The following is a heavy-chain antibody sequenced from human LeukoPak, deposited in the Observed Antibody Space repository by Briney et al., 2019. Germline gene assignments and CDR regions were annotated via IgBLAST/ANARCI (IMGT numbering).Heavy chain of an antibody. CDR2: VSNDGSNE. J-gene: IGHJ1*01. CDR3: AKDSGSGWPNADYFHH. V-gene: IGHV3-30*18. D-gene: IGHD3-10*01. CDR1: GFTFSIYG. Sequence: GGSLRLSCAASGFTFSIYGMHWVRQAPGKGLEWVAAVSNDGSNEYYADSVKGRITISRDNSKNTLYLQMNSLRVGDTAVYYCAKDSGSGWPNADYFHHWGQGTLVTVSS.